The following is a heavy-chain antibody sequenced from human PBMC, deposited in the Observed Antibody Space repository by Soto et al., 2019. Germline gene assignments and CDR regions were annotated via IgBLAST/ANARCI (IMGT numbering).Heavy chain of an antibody. CDR2: IWYDGRNK. D-gene: IGHD3-9*01. Sequence: GGSLRISCAASGFTFSSYGMHWVRQAPGKGLEWVAVIWYDGRNKYYADSVKGRFTISRDNSKNTLYLQMNSLRAEDTAVYYCARGLTGYYPGEFGTWGQGTLVTVSS. CDR1: GFTFSSYG. CDR3: ARGLTGYYPGEFGT. V-gene: IGHV3-33*01. J-gene: IGHJ5*02.